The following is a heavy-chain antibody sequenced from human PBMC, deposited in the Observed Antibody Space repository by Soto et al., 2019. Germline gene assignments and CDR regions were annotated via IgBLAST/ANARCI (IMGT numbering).Heavy chain of an antibody. Sequence: QVQLQESGPGLVKPPGTLSLTCAVSGGSISSSSWWSWVRLPPGKGLAWIGEIYHSGTTNYNPSLKSRVTMSVDKSKNQFSLKLSSVTAADTAVYYCARRGDGSGSLDYWGQGTLVTVSS. CDR1: GGSISSSSW. J-gene: IGHJ4*02. D-gene: IGHD3-10*01. V-gene: IGHV4-4*03. CDR3: ARRGDGSGSLDY. CDR2: IYHSGTT.